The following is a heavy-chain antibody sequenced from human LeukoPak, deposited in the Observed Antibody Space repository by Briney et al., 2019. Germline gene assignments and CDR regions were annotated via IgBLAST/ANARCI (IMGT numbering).Heavy chain of an antibody. V-gene: IGHV4-61*08. CDR1: GGSISSGDYY. Sequence: PSQTLSLTCTVSGGSISSGDYYWSWIRQPPGKGLEWIGHIYYSGSTNYNPSLKSRVTISVDTSKNQFSLKLSSVTAADTAVYYCARVMITFGGVIFDYWGQGTLVTVSS. CDR2: IYYSGST. D-gene: IGHD3-16*01. CDR3: ARVMITFGGVIFDY. J-gene: IGHJ4*02.